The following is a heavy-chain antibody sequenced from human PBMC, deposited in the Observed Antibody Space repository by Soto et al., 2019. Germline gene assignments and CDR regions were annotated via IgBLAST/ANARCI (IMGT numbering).Heavy chain of an antibody. CDR2: ISYDGSNK. CDR3: AKLLTDSSSWYGMDYYFYYGMDV. D-gene: IGHD6-13*01. CDR1: GFTFSSYG. Sequence: GGSLRLSCAASGFTFSSYGMHWVRQAPGKGLEWVAVISYDGSNKYYADSVKGRFTISRDNSKNTLYLQMNSLRAEDTAVYYCAKLLTDSSSWYGMDYYFYYGMDVWGQGTTVTVSS. J-gene: IGHJ6*02. V-gene: IGHV3-30*18.